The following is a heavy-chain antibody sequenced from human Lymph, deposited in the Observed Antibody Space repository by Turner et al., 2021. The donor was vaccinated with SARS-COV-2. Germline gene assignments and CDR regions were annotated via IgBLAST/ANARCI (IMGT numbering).Heavy chain of an antibody. V-gene: IGHV3-53*02. CDR2: IYSGGTT. CDR1: GIIVSRNY. Sequence: EVQLVETGGGLIQPGGSLRLSCAASGIIVSRNYMNGVRQATGKGLEWVSVIYSGGTTYYADSVKGRFTISRDNSKNTLYLQMNSLRVEDTAVYYCARDLGTYGMDVWGQGTTVTVSS. J-gene: IGHJ6*02. D-gene: IGHD6-13*01. CDR3: ARDLGTYGMDV.